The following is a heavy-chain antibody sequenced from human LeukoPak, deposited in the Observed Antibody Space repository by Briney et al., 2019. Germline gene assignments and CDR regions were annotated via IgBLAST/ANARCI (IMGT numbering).Heavy chain of an antibody. J-gene: IGHJ4*02. V-gene: IGHV3-33*01. CDR3: ARDAIVPYYDFWSGYLRE. Sequence: GGSLRLSCAASGLTFSSYGMHWVRQAPGKGLEWVAVIWYDGSNKYYADSVKGRFTISRDNSKNTLYLQMNSLRAEDTAVYYCARDAIVPYYDFWSGYLREWGQGTLVTVSS. CDR2: IWYDGSNK. CDR1: GLTFSSYG. D-gene: IGHD3-3*01.